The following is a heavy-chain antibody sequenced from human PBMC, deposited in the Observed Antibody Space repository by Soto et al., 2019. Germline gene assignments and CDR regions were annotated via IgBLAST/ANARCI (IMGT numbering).Heavy chain of an antibody. D-gene: IGHD3-3*01. CDR3: ARDYDFWSGYYYYYGMDV. CDR2: INSDGSST. Sequence: GGSLRLSCAASGFTFSSYWMHWVRQAPGKGLVWVSRINSDGSSTSYADSVKGRFTISRDNAKNTLYLQMNSLRAEDTAVYYCARDYDFWSGYYYYYGMDVWGQGTTVTVSS. V-gene: IGHV3-74*01. CDR1: GFTFSSYW. J-gene: IGHJ6*02.